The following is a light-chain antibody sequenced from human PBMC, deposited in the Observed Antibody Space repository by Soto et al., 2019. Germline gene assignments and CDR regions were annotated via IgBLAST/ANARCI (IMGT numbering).Light chain of an antibody. CDR1: QAIRSA. CDR2: AAS. CDR3: LLDFGYFWA. Sequence: AIQLTQSPSSLSASVGDRVTITCRASQAIRSALGWYQQKPGKVPKLLIYAASTLQSGVPSRFSGSGFGKDFTLTISRLKPEDFATYYCLLDFGYFWAFGQGTKVDIK. V-gene: IGKV1-6*01. J-gene: IGKJ1*01.